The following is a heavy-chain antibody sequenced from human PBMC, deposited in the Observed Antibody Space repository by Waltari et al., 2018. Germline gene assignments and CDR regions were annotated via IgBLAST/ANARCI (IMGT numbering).Heavy chain of an antibody. CDR3: ARADEYYYGSGSGGFDY. J-gene: IGHJ4*02. V-gene: IGHV4-59*01. CDR1: GGSISSYY. D-gene: IGHD3-10*01. Sequence: QVQLQESGPGLVKPSETLSLTCTVSGGSISSYYWSWIRQPPGKGLEWIGYIYYSGSTNYNPSLKSRVTISVDTSKNQFSRKLSSVNAADTAVYYCARADEYYYGSGSGGFDYWGQGTLVTVSS. CDR2: IYYSGST.